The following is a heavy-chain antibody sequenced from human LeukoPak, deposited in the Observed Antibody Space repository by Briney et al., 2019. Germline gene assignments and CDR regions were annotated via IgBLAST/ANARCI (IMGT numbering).Heavy chain of an antibody. CDR2: ISGSGGTT. Sequence: PGGSLRLSCAASGFTFSSYAMSWVRQAPGKGLEWVSAISGSGGTTYYADSVKGRFTISRDDSKDTLYLQMNSLRAEDTAVYYCVRLRLGELSTVDYWGQGTLVTVSS. D-gene: IGHD3-16*02. V-gene: IGHV3-23*01. CDR3: VRLRLGELSTVDY. CDR1: GFTFSSYA. J-gene: IGHJ4*02.